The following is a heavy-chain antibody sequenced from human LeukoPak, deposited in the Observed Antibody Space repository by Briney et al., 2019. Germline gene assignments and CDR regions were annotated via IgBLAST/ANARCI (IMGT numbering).Heavy chain of an antibody. Sequence: GASVKVSCKASGYTFTGYYMHWVRQAPGQGLEWMGWINPNSGDTNYAQKFQGRVTMTRDTSISTAYMELSRLRSDDTAVYYCASLQGWYSSGWIEYFQHWGQGTLVTVSS. CDR2: INPNSGDT. V-gene: IGHV1-2*02. CDR1: GYTFTGYY. CDR3: ASLQGWYSSGWIEYFQH. D-gene: IGHD6-19*01. J-gene: IGHJ1*01.